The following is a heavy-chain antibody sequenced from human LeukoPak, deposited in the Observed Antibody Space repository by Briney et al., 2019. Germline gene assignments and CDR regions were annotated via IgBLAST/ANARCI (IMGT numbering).Heavy chain of an antibody. CDR3: ARDMTTVTYYYYMDV. Sequence: GGSLRLSCAASGFTFSSYWMSWVRQAPGKGLEWVANIKQDGSEKYYVDSVKGRFTISRDNAKNSLYLQMNSLRAEDTAVYYCARDMTTVTYYYYMDVWGKGTTVTVSS. CDR1: GFTFSSYW. J-gene: IGHJ6*03. D-gene: IGHD4-17*01. V-gene: IGHV3-7*01. CDR2: IKQDGSEK.